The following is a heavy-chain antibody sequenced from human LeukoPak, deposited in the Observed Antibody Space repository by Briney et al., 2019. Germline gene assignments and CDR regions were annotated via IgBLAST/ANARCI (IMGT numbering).Heavy chain of an antibody. J-gene: IGHJ4*02. CDR1: GGSISSSSYY. CDR2: IYYSGST. Sequence: PSETLSLTCTVSGGSISSSSYYWGWIRQSPGKGLEWIGSIYYSGSTYYNPSLKSRVTISVDTSKNQFSLKLSSVTAADTAVYYCARDTKVGATDDWGQGTLVTVSS. CDR3: ARDTKVGATDD. V-gene: IGHV4-39*07. D-gene: IGHD1-26*01.